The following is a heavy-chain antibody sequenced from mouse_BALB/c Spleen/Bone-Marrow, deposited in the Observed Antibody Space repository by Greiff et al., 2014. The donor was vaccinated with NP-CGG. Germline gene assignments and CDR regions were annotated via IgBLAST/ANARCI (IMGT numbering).Heavy chain of an antibody. CDR1: GFDFSRYW. V-gene: IGHV4-1*02. D-gene: IGHD2-3*01. J-gene: IGHJ3*01. CDR3: ARLGYYGGFAY. Sequence: EVNVVESGGGLVQPGGSLKLSCAASGFDFSRYWTSWVRQAPGKGLEWIGEINPDSNTINYTPSLKDKFIISRDNAKNTLYLQMSKVRSEDTALYYCARLGYYGGFAYWGQGTLVTVSA. CDR2: INPDSNTI.